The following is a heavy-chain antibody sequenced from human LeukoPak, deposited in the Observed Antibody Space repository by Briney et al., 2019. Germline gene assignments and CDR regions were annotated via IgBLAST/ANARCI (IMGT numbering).Heavy chain of an antibody. CDR2: ISAYNGNT. D-gene: IGHD4-17*01. Sequence: GASVKVSCKASGYTFTSYGISWVRQAPGQGLEWMGWISAYNGNTNYAQKLQGRITMTTDISTSTAYMELRSLRSDDTAVYYCASWSPGDYVLDYWGQGTLVTVSS. J-gene: IGHJ4*02. V-gene: IGHV1-18*01. CDR3: ASWSPGDYVLDY. CDR1: GYTFTSYG.